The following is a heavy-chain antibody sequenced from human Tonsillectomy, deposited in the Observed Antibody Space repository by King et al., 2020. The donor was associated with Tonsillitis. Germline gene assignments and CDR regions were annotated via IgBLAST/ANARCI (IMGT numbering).Heavy chain of an antibody. CDR3: AREDGYSYGLGFDY. D-gene: IGHD5-18*01. CDR2: IIPILGIA. J-gene: IGHJ4*02. CDR1: GGTFSSYA. Sequence: VQLVESGAEVKKPGSSVKVSCKASGGTFSSYAISWVRQAPGQGLEWMGRIIPILGIANYAQKFQGRVTITADKFTSTAYMELSSLRSEDTAVYYCAREDGYSYGLGFDYWGQGTRVTVSS. V-gene: IGHV1-69*09.